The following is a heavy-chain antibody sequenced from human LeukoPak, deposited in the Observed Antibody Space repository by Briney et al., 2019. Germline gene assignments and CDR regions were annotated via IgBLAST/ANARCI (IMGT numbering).Heavy chain of an antibody. CDR2: IYHSGST. V-gene: IGHV4-30-2*03. J-gene: IGHJ4*02. D-gene: IGHD3-22*01. Sequence: SQTLSLTCAVSGGSISSGGYSWSWIRQPPGKGLEWIGYIYHSGSTYYNPSLKSRVTISVDTSKNQFSLKLSSVTAADTAVYYCARHPTYYYDSSGYYLDGNFDYWGQGTLVTVSS. CDR3: ARHPTYYYDSSGYYLDGNFDY. CDR1: GGSISSGGYS.